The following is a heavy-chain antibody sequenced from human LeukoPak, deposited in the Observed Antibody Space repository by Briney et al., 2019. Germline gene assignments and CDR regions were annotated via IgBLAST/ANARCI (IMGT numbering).Heavy chain of an antibody. Sequence: GVSLRFSCGASGFPFSSYEMNWVRQAPGKGREWVSYISSSGSTIYYADSVKGLFTISSDNDKNSLYLQMNSLSAEDTAVYYCASHEYSSGPDWFDPWGQGTLVTVSS. J-gene: IGHJ5*02. V-gene: IGHV3-48*03. D-gene: IGHD6-19*01. CDR2: ISSSGSTI. CDR3: ASHEYSSGPDWFDP. CDR1: GFPFSSYE.